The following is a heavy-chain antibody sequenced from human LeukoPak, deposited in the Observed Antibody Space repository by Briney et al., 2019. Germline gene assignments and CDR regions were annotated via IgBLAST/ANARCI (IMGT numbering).Heavy chain of an antibody. Sequence: SETLSLTCTVSGGSISSYYWSWIRQPPGKGLEWIGYIFYTSSTNYNPSLKSRVIISVLTYKNRFSLKLSTVTTADTAVYYCARLTGGEDAFDLWGQGTMVTVSS. J-gene: IGHJ3*01. CDR2: IFYTSST. CDR3: ARLTGGEDAFDL. CDR1: GGSISSYY. V-gene: IGHV4-59*01. D-gene: IGHD4-23*01.